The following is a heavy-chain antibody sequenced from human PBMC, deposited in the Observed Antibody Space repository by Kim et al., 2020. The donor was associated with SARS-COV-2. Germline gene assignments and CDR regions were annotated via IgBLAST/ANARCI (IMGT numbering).Heavy chain of an antibody. CDR3: ARYCGGDCYGGWGFDP. J-gene: IGHJ5*02. V-gene: IGHV3-48*03. Sequence: SVKVRFTISRDNAENSLYLQMNSLRAEDAAVYYCARYCGGDCYGGWGFDPWGQGTLVTVSS. D-gene: IGHD2-21*02.